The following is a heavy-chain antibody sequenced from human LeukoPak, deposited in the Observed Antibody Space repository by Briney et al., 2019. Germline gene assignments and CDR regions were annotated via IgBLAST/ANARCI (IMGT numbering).Heavy chain of an antibody. V-gene: IGHV4-34*01. D-gene: IGHD6-19*01. CDR3: ARGRYSSGWFIIRFDY. Sequence: SETLSLTCAVDGGSFSDHFWSWIRQPPGKGLEWIGEINHSGSTNYNPSLKSRVIMSVDTSKNQFSLKLSSVTAADTAVYYCARGRYSSGWFIIRFDYWGQGTLVTVSS. CDR2: INHSGST. CDR1: GGSFSDHF. J-gene: IGHJ4*02.